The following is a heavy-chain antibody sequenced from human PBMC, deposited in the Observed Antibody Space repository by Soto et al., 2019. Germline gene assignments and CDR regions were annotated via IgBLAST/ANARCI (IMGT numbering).Heavy chain of an antibody. D-gene: IGHD2-2*01. J-gene: IGHJ6*03. CDR1: GYIFTTYW. CDR3: ARHTGLVNYYMDV. CDR2: IYPGDSDT. V-gene: IGHV5-51*01. Sequence: EVQLVQSGAEVKKSGESLKISCKGSGYIFTTYWIGWVGQMPGKGLEWMGIIYPGDSDTRYSPSFQGQVTISADKSINTAYMQWSSLKASDTAMYYCARHTGLVNYYMDVWGKGTTVDVSS.